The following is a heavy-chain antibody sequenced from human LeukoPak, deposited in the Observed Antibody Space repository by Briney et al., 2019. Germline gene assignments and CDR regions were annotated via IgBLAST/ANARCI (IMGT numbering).Heavy chain of an antibody. D-gene: IGHD2-2*01. CDR2: IYHSGST. J-gene: IGHJ6*02. V-gene: IGHV4-4*02. CDR1: GGSVSSSNW. Sequence: SGTLSLTCAVSGGSVSSSNWWCWVRQPPGKGLAWIGEIYHSGSTNYNPSLKSRVTISVDKSKNQFSLKLSSVTAADTAVYYCARDRGYCSSTSCYALPYYYYGMDVWGQGTTVTVSS. CDR3: ARDRGYCSSTSCYALPYYYYGMDV.